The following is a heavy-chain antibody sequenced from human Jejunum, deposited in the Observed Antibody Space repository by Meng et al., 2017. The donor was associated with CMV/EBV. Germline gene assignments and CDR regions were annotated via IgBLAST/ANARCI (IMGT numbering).Heavy chain of an antibody. CDR1: W. D-gene: IGHD2-8*01. CDR3: ARVPPPRCTEGVCYPYFDY. CDR2: IRQEGSEK. J-gene: IGHJ4*02. Sequence: WMSWVRQAPGKSLEWGANIRQEGSEKFDVDSVKGRFTISRDNAKNSLYLQMNSLRVEDTAVYYCARVPPPRCTEGVCYPYFDYWGQGTRVTVSS. V-gene: IGHV3-7*01.